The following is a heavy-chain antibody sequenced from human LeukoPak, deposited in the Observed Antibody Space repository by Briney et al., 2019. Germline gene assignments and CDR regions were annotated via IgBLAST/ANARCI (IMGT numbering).Heavy chain of an antibody. CDR3: AKDRYDSGSYFDY. D-gene: IGHD1-26*01. CDR1: GFTFSSYS. V-gene: IGHV3-21*04. J-gene: IGHJ4*02. Sequence: PGGSLRLSCAASGFTFSSYSVNWVRQAPGKGLEWVSSISSSSSYIYYADSVKGRFTISRDNAKNSLYLQMNSLRAEDTALYYCAKDRYDSGSYFDYWGQGTLVTVSS. CDR2: ISSSSSYI.